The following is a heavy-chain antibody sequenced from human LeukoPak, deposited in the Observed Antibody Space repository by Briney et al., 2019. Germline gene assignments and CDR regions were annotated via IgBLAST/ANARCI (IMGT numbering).Heavy chain of an antibody. Sequence: ASVKVSCKASGGTFRSYAISWVRQAPGQGLEWMGRIIPIFGTANYAQKFQGRVTITTDESTSTAYMELSSLRSEDTAVYYCAREVFIAAADYRYFDLWGRGTLVTVSS. CDR1: GGTFRSYA. V-gene: IGHV1-69*05. CDR3: AREVFIAAADYRYFDL. J-gene: IGHJ2*01. CDR2: IIPIFGTA. D-gene: IGHD6-13*01.